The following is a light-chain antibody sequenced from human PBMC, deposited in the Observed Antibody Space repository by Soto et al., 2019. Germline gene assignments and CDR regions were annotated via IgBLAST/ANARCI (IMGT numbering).Light chain of an antibody. CDR2: GAS. CDR3: QQYNKWPRT. CDR1: ESLGSN. V-gene: IGKV3-15*01. J-gene: IGKJ1*01. Sequence: DIAMTQSPAALSVAPGERATLSFRASESLGSNLAWYQQKPGQPPRLLIYGASSRATGVPARFSGSGSGTEFTLTISSLQSEDVAVYYCQQYNKWPRTFGQGTKVDIK.